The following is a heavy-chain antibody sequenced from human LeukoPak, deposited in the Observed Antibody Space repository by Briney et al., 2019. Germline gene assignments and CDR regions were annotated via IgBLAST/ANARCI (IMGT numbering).Heavy chain of an antibody. Sequence: GSLRLSCAASGFTFSSYSMNWVRQAPGKGLEWVSSISSSSSYIYYADSVKGRFTISRDNSKNTLYLQMNSLRADDTAVYYCAKRSGGPSPFDYWGQGALVTVSS. CDR3: AKRSGGPSPFDY. CDR2: ISSSSSYI. V-gene: IGHV3-21*04. J-gene: IGHJ4*02. CDR1: GFTFSSYS. D-gene: IGHD3-3*01.